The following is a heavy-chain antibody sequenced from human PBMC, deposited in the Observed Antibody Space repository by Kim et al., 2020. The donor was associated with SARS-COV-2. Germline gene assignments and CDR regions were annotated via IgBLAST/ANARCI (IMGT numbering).Heavy chain of an antibody. V-gene: IGHV3-74*01. CDR2: INSDGSST. Sequence: GGSLRLSCAASGFTFSSYWMHWVRQAPGKGLVWVSRINSDGSSTSYADSVKGRFTISRDNAKNTLYLQMNSLRAEDTAVYYCASSPSGSYRTGYDYWGQGTLVTVSS. J-gene: IGHJ4*02. D-gene: IGHD1-26*01. CDR1: GFTFSSYW. CDR3: ASSPSGSYRTGYDY.